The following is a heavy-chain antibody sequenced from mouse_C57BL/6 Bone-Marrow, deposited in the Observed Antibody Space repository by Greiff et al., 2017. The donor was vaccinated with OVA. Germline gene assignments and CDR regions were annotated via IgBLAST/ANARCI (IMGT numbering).Heavy chain of an antibody. CDR1: GFTFSDYY. CDR2: INYDGSST. Sequence: EVKVVESEGGLVQPGSSMKLSCTASGFTFSDYYMAWVRQVPEKGLEWVANINYDGSSTYYLDSLKSRFIISRDNAKNILYLQMSSLKSEDTATYYCARAAQATQYYFDYWGQGTTLTVSS. D-gene: IGHD3-2*02. V-gene: IGHV5-16*01. J-gene: IGHJ2*01. CDR3: ARAAQATQYYFDY.